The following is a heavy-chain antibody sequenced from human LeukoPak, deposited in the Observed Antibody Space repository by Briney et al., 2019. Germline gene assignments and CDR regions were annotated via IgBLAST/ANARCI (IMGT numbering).Heavy chain of an antibody. V-gene: IGHV3-13*01. CDR2: IGTAGDT. Sequence: GGSLRLSCAASGFTFSSHDMHWVRQATGKGLEWVSTIGTAGDTYYPGSVKGRFTISRENAKNSLYLQMNILKAGDTAVYYCARDLRLGYYGSGVLLYWGQGTLVTVSS. D-gene: IGHD3-10*01. CDR1: GFTFSSHD. J-gene: IGHJ4*02. CDR3: ARDLRLGYYGSGVLLY.